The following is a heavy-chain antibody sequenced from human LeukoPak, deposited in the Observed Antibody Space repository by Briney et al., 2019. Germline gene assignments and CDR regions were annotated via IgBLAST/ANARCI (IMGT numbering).Heavy chain of an antibody. J-gene: IGHJ4*02. CDR3: ARDQTGFDY. Sequence: GGSLRLSCAASGFTFSSYAMHWVRQAPGKGLEWVAVISYDGSNKYYADSVKGRFTISRDNSKNTLYLQMNSLRAEDTAVYYCARDQTGFDYWGQGTLVTVSS. CDR1: GFTFSSYA. CDR2: ISYDGSNK. V-gene: IGHV3-30-3*01.